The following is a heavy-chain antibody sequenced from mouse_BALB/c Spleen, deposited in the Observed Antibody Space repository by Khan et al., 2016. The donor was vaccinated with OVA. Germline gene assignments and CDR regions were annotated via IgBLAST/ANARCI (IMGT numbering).Heavy chain of an antibody. J-gene: IGHJ4*01. CDR3: ARRTTEYTMDY. CDR2: INPSSSYT. V-gene: IGHV1-4*01. D-gene: IGHD2-14*01. CDR1: GYTFTSNT. Sequence: QVQLQQSGAELARPGASVKMSCKASGYTFTSNTMHWVKKRPGQGLEWIGYINPSSSYTNYNQKFKDKATLTADKSSSTAYMQLSSLTSEDSAVYYCARRTTEYTMDYWGQGTSVTVSA.